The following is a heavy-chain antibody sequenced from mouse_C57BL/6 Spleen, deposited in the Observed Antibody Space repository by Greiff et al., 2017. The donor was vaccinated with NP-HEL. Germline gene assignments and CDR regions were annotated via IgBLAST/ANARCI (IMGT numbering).Heavy chain of an antibody. CDR3: GRQRDYYFDV. Sequence: DVQLQESGGGLVQPKGSLKLSCAASGFSFNTYAMNWVRQDPGKGLEWVARIRSKSNNYATYYADAVKDRFTISRDDSESMLYLQMNNLKTEDTARYYCGRQRDYYFDVWGTGTTVTVAS. CDR2: IRSKSNNYAT. D-gene: IGHD2-4*01. V-gene: IGHV10-1*01. CDR1: GFSFNTYA. J-gene: IGHJ1*03.